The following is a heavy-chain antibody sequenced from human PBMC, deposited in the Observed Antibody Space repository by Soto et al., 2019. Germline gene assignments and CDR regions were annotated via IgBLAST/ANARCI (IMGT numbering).Heavy chain of an antibody. CDR3: PAHQGNLGSLAY. CDR2: IKSNSDGGTI. CDR1: GFTFSDAY. Sequence: EMKLVASGGGLVKPGESLRLSCAASGFTFSDAYMNWVRQAPGKGLEWLGRIKSNSDGGTIDSAAPVRGRLTISRDDSKSTLYLQMNSLQTEDTAVYYCPAHQGNLGSLAYWGQGTLVTVSS. V-gene: IGHV3-15*07. D-gene: IGHD3-16*01. J-gene: IGHJ4*02.